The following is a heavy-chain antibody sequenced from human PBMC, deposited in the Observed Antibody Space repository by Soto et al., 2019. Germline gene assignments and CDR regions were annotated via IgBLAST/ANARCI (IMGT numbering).Heavy chain of an antibody. J-gene: IGHJ3*02. CDR3: AREGDDQYYYDSSGYKTALDAFDI. V-gene: IGHV1-46*01. CDR2: INPSGGST. CDR1: GYTFTSYY. D-gene: IGHD3-22*01. Sequence: ASVKVSCKASGYTFTSYYMHWVRQAPGQGPEWMGIINPSGGSTSYAKKFQGRVTMTRDTSTSTVYMELSSLRSEDTAVYYCAREGDDQYYYDSSGYKTALDAFDIWGQGTMVTVSS.